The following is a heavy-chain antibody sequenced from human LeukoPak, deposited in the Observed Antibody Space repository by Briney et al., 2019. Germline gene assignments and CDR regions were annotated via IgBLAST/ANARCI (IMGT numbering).Heavy chain of an antibody. CDR3: ARDSYRCPGGYYMDV. CDR2: INHSGST. Sequence: SETLSLTCAVYGGSLSGYYWSWIRPPPGKGLAWIGEINHSGSTNYSPSLKSRATISVDTSKNQFSLKLTSVTAADTAVYYCARDSYRCPGGYYMDVWGRGTTVTVSS. J-gene: IGHJ6*03. V-gene: IGHV4-34*01. D-gene: IGHD4-11*01. CDR1: GGSLSGYY.